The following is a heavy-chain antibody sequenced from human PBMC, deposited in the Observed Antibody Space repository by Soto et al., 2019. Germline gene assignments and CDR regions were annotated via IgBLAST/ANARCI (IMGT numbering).Heavy chain of an antibody. J-gene: IGHJ6*02. D-gene: IGHD3-3*01. CDR3: AKALYDVWSGYPTYGMDV. CDR1: GFTFSSYA. V-gene: IGHV3-23*01. Sequence: GGSLRLSCAASGFTFSSYAMSWVRQAPGKGLEWVPAISGSGGSTYYADSVKGRFTISRDNSKNTLYLQMNSLRAEDTAVYYCAKALYDVWSGYPTYGMDVWGQGTTVTVSS. CDR2: ISGSGGST.